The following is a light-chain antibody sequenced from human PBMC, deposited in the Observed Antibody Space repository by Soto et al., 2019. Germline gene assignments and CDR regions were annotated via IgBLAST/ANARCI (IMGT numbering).Light chain of an antibody. J-gene: IGKJ4*01. CDR2: GAS. V-gene: IGKV3-15*01. CDR3: QQYKTWPPLT. Sequence: EIVMTQSPATLSVSPGEGATLSCRASQSVSSNLAWYQQKPGQAPRLLIYGASTRATGIPARFSGSGSGTEFTLTISSLQSEDFAVYYCQQYKTWPPLTFGGGTRVETK. CDR1: QSVSSN.